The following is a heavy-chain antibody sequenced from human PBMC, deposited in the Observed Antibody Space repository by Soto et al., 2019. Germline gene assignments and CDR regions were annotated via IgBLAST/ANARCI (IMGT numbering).Heavy chain of an antibody. D-gene: IGHD3-22*01. CDR3: ARSYDSSGYYPVDNWFDP. CDR2: ISAYNGNT. Sequence: GASVKVSCKASGYTFTSYGISWVRQAPGQGLEWMGWISAYNGNTNYAQKLQGRVTMTTDTSTSTAYMELRSLRSDDTAVYYCARSYDSSGYYPVDNWFDPWGQGTLVTVSS. J-gene: IGHJ5*02. V-gene: IGHV1-18*01. CDR1: GYTFTSYG.